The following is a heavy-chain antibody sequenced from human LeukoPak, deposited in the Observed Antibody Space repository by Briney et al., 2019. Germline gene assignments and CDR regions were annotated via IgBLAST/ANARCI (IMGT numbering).Heavy chain of an antibody. CDR1: VGSISSYY. CDR3: ARASSAYYDFWSGYPNWFDP. D-gene: IGHD3-3*01. CDR2: IYYSGST. Sequence: PSETLSLTCTVSVGSISSYYWSWIRQPPGKGLEWIGYIYYSGSTNYNPSLKSRVTISVDTSKNQFSLKLSSVTAADTAVYYCARASSAYYDFWSGYPNWFDPWGQGTLVTVSS. J-gene: IGHJ5*02. V-gene: IGHV4-59*01.